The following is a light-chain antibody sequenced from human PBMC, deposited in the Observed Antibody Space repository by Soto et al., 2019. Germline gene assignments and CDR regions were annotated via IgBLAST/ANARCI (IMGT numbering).Light chain of an antibody. Sequence: DIQMTQSPSSLSASVGDRVTITCRASQGISNYLAWYQQTPGKVPKLLISATSTLQSGVPSRFSGSGSGTDFTLTISGLQPEDVATYYCQKYDSAPLTFGGGTWVEIK. V-gene: IGKV1-27*01. CDR1: QGISNY. CDR3: QKYDSAPLT. J-gene: IGKJ4*01. CDR2: ATS.